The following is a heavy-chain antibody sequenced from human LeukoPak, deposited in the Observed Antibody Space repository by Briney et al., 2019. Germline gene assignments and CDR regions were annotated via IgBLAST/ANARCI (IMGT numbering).Heavy chain of an antibody. CDR3: AKDLYGDYGTSFDY. CDR1: GFTFSSYG. D-gene: IGHD4-17*01. CDR2: ISYDGSNK. Sequence: PGGSLRLSCAASGFTFSSYGMHWVRQAPGKGLEWVAVISYDGSNKYYADSVKGRFTISRDNSRNTLYLQMNSLRAEDTAVYYCAKDLYGDYGTSFDYWGQGTLVTVSS. J-gene: IGHJ4*02. V-gene: IGHV3-30*18.